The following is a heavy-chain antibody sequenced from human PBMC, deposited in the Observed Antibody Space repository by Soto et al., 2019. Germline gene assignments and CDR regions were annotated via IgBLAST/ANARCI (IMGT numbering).Heavy chain of an antibody. CDR1: GGTFSRYA. CDR2: IIPIFRTA. J-gene: IGHJ4*02. Sequence: QVQLVQSGAEVKKPGSSVKVSCKASGGTFSRYAISWVRQAPGQGLEWMGGIIPIFRTANYAQKFQGRVTITADISTTTAYMELSSLRSEDTAVYYCARDKRTYYYDSSGYYHYVRYYFDYWGQGTLVTVSS. CDR3: ARDKRTYYYDSSGYYHYVRYYFDY. V-gene: IGHV1-69*06. D-gene: IGHD3-22*01.